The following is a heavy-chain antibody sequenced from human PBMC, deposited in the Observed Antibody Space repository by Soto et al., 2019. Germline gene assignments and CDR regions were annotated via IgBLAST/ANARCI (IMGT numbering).Heavy chain of an antibody. CDR2: ILYDGSNK. D-gene: IGHD3-16*01. J-gene: IGHJ4*02. Sequence: QVQLVESGGGVVQPGRSLRLSCAASGFTFSGYAMHWVRQAPGKGLEWVAVILYDGSNKYYADSVKGRFTISRDNSKNTLYLQMNSLRAEDTAVYYCARDGGEREPGDWGQGTLVTVSS. CDR3: ARDGGEREPGD. V-gene: IGHV3-30-3*01. CDR1: GFTFSGYA.